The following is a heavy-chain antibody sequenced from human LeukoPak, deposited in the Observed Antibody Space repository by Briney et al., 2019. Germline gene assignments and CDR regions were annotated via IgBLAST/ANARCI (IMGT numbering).Heavy chain of an antibody. Sequence: GASVKVSCKASGYTFTDDYIHWVRQAPGQGLEWMGWINVNSGGTNYAQKLQGRVTMTTDTSTSTAYMELRSLRSDDTAVYYCARRRITIFGVVTPTDAFDIWGQGTMVTVSS. D-gene: IGHD3-3*01. V-gene: IGHV1-2*02. CDR2: INVNSGGT. J-gene: IGHJ3*02. CDR3: ARRRITIFGVVTPTDAFDI. CDR1: GYTFTDDY.